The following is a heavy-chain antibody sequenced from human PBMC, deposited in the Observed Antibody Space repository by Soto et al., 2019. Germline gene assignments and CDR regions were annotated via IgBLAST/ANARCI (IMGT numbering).Heavy chain of an antibody. V-gene: IGHV3-23*01. Sequence: EVQLLESGGGLVQPGGSLRLSCVGSGFTFINYAMNWVRQTPGKGLEWVSGISGGGDRTFDADSVKGRFTISRDNSKNTVNLQMSSLRADDTAVYYCARKVLGSPSRPDWWYFGLWGRGTLVSVSS. CDR2: ISGGGDRT. CDR3: ARKVLGSPSRPDWWYFGL. D-gene: IGHD3-16*01. J-gene: IGHJ2*01. CDR1: GFTFINYA.